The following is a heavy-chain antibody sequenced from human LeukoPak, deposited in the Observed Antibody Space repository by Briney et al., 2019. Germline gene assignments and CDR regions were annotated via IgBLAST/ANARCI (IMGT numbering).Heavy chain of an antibody. CDR3: ARDWVITTTIYPY. Sequence: ASVKVSCKASGYTFTSYGISWVRQAPGQGLEWMGWINPNSGGTNYAQKFQGRVTMTRDTSISTAYMELSRLRSDDTAVYYCARDWVITTTIYPYWGQGTLVTVSS. V-gene: IGHV1-2*02. CDR1: GYTFTSYG. D-gene: IGHD2/OR15-2a*01. CDR2: INPNSGGT. J-gene: IGHJ4*02.